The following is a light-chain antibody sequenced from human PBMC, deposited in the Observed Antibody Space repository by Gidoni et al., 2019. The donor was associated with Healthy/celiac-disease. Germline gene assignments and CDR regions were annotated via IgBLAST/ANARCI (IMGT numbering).Light chain of an antibody. CDR3: QQYDNRLLLT. V-gene: IGKV1-33*01. J-gene: IGKJ4*01. CDR1: QDISNY. Sequence: DIQMTPSPSSLSASVGDRVTITCQASQDISNYLNWYQQKPGKAPKLLIYDASNLETGVPSRFSGSGSGTDFTFTISSLQHEDIATYYCQQYDNRLLLTFGGGTKVEIK. CDR2: DAS.